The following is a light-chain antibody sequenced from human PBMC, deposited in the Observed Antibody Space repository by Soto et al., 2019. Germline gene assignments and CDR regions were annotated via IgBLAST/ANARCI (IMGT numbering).Light chain of an antibody. V-gene: IGKV3-15*01. CDR1: QSVSGS. Sequence: EVVLTQSPATLSVSPGESATLSCRASQSVSGSVAWYQQKPGQAPRLLIYTTSNRATGVPARFSGSWSGTESTLTISILQSEDFAVYYCQHYSQWPRTFGQGTKVEIK. CDR2: TTS. J-gene: IGKJ1*01. CDR3: QHYSQWPRT.